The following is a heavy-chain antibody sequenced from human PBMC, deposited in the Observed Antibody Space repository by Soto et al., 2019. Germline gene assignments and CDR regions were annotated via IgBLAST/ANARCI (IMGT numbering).Heavy chain of an antibody. CDR1: GFTFSSYA. Sequence: PGGSLRLSCAASGFTFSSYAMHWVRQAPGKGLEWVAVISYDGSNKYYADSVKGRFTISRDNSKNTLYLQMNSLRAEDTAVYYCASHAGSSYGLAFDYWGQGTLVTVSS. CDR3: ASHAGSSYGLAFDY. D-gene: IGHD5-18*01. J-gene: IGHJ4*02. V-gene: IGHV3-30-3*01. CDR2: ISYDGSNK.